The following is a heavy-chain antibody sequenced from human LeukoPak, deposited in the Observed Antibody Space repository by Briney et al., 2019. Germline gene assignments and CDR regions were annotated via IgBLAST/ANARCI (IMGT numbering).Heavy chain of an antibody. CDR2: IKVDGSEK. CDR3: ARKTGTTGEAFDY. Sequence: GGSLRLSCTASGFTFSNFWMSWVRQAPGKGLEWVANIKVDGSEKYYVDSVKGRFTISRDNAENSLYLQMNSLRAEDTAVYYCARKTGTTGEAFDYWGQGTQVTVSS. V-gene: IGHV3-7*03. CDR1: GFTFSNFW. D-gene: IGHD1-1*01. J-gene: IGHJ4*02.